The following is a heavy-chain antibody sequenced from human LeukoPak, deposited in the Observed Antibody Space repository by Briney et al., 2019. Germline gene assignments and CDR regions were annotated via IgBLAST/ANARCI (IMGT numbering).Heavy chain of an antibody. J-gene: IGHJ4*02. Sequence: PGGSLRLSCAASGFTFSSYEMNWVRQAPGPGLEWVSYISSSGSTRYYAESVKGRFTISRDNAKNSLYLQMNSLRAEDTAVYYCARGRGYCSGGTCYPGFLDYWGQGALVTVSS. V-gene: IGHV3-48*03. CDR1: GFTFSSYE. D-gene: IGHD2-15*01. CDR3: ARGRGYCSGGTCYPGFLDY. CDR2: ISSSGSTR.